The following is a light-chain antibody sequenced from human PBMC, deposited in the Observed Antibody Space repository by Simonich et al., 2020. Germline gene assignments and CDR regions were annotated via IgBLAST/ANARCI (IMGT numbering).Light chain of an antibody. CDR2: AAS. Sequence: IQLTQSPSSLSASVGHRVTITCRASQGISSYLNWYQQKPGKAPKLLIYAASSLQSGVPSRFSGSGSGTDFTLTISSLQPEDFATYYCQQSYSTPLTFGGGTKVGIK. CDR1: QGISSY. J-gene: IGKJ4*01. CDR3: QQSYSTPLT. V-gene: IGKV1-39*01.